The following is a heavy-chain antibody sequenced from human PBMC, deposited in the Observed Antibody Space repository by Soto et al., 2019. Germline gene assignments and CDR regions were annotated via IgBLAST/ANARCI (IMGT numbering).Heavy chain of an antibody. Sequence: PGGSLRLSCAASGFTFSSYAMSWVRQAPGKGLEWVSAISGSGGSTYYADSVKGRFTISRDNSKNTLYLQMNSLRAEDTAVYYCAKPIPYIVVVVAAMAFDIWGQGTMVNVSS. D-gene: IGHD2-15*01. CDR1: GFTFSSYA. CDR2: ISGSGGST. CDR3: AKPIPYIVVVVAAMAFDI. V-gene: IGHV3-23*01. J-gene: IGHJ3*02.